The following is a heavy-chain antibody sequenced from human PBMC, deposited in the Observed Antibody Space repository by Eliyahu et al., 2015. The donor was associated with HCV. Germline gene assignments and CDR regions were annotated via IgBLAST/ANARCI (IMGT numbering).Heavy chain of an antibody. CDR1: GITXXXXW. CDR3: ASGGVVTGMTYY. J-gene: IGHJ4*02. Sequence: EVQLVESGGGSVQPGGSLRLTXXASGITXXXXWMHWVRQAPGKGLVWVSRISSDGSTITYADSVKGRFTISRDNAKNTVFLQMNSLRVEDTAMYYCASGGVVTGMTYYWGQGTLVTVSS. D-gene: IGHD2-21*02. CDR2: ISSDGSTI. V-gene: IGHV3-74*03.